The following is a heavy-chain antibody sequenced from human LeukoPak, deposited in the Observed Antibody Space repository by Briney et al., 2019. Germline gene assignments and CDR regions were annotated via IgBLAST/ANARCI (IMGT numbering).Heavy chain of an antibody. J-gene: IGHJ4*02. CDR3: ARDVDYYGSGSYYYEPVDY. CDR1: GGTFNNSA. Sequence: GSSVKVSCKTSGGTFNNSAISWVRQAPGQGLEWLGGIMPLFGTAGYAQKFQGRVTITKDESTRTVYLELTSLTSDDTAVYYCARDVDYYGSGSYYYEPVDYWGQGTLVTVSS. D-gene: IGHD3-10*01. CDR2: IMPLFGTA. V-gene: IGHV1-69*05.